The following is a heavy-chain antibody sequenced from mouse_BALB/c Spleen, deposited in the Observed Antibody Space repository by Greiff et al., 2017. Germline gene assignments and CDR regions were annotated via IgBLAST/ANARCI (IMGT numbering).Heavy chain of an antibody. Sequence: DVKLVESGGGLVKPGGSLKLSCAASGFTFSDYYMYWVRQTPEKRLEWVATISDGGSYTYYPDSVKGRFTISRDNAKNNPYLQMSSLKSEDTAMYYCARWFDYGAMDYWGQGTSVTVSS. CDR2: ISDGGSYT. J-gene: IGHJ4*01. CDR1: GFTFSDYY. D-gene: IGHD2-4*01. CDR3: ARWFDYGAMDY. V-gene: IGHV5-4*02.